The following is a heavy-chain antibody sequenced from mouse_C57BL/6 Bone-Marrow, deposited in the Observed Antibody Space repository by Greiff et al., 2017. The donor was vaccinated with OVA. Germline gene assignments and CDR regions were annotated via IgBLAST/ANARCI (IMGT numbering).Heavy chain of an antibody. CDR1: CFNIKDDY. J-gene: IGHJ2*01. D-gene: IGHD2-1*01. CDR2: IDPENGDT. V-gene: IGHV14-4*01. CDR3: TSYGNFDY. Sequence: EVKLQQSGAELVRPGASVKLSCTASCFNIKDDYMHWVKQRPEQGLEWIGWIDPENGDTEYASKFQGKATITADTSSNTAYLQLSSLTSEDTAVYYCTSYGNFDYWGQGTTLTVSS.